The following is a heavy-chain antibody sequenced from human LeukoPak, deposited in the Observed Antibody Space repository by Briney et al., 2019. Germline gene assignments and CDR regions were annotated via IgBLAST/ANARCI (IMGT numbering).Heavy chain of an antibody. V-gene: IGHV4-39*01. J-gene: IGHJ4*02. D-gene: IGHD3-16*02. CDR1: GGSISSSNYY. CDR3: ARTLGWASSRYPFDG. CDR2: MYYSGNT. Sequence: SETLSLTCTVSGGSISSSNYYWGWIRQPPGKGLEWIGSMYYSGNTDYNPSLKSRVTISIDTSKNQFSLKVNSVTAADTAVYYCARTLGWASSRYPFDGWGQGTLVTVSS.